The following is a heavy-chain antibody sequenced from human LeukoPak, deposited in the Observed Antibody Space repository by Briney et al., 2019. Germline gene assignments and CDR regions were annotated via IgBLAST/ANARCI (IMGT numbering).Heavy chain of an antibody. Sequence: SETLSLTCTVSGGSMSTYYWSWIRQPPGKGLEWIGYIYYSGSTNYNPSLKSRVTISVDTSKNQFSLKLSSVTAADTAVYYCARGVGSYYSLYYFDYWGQGTLATVSS. J-gene: IGHJ4*02. CDR3: ARGVGSYYSLYYFDY. CDR2: IYYSGST. CDR1: GGSMSTYY. D-gene: IGHD1-26*01. V-gene: IGHV4-59*01.